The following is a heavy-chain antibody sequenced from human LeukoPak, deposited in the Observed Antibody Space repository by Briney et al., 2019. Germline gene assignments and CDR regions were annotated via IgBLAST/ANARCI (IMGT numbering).Heavy chain of an antibody. D-gene: IGHD6-6*01. J-gene: IGHJ5*01. CDR3: TRDPRHFDS. V-gene: IGHV3-11*04. Sequence: GGSLRLSCAASGFTFSDSYTTWGRQAPGKGVEWVAYISGSGHDINYSDSVKGRFTISSDNAKNSLYLQMSSLRVEDTAVYYCTRDPRHFDSCGQGTLVTVSS. CDR1: GFTFSDSY. CDR2: ISGSGHDI.